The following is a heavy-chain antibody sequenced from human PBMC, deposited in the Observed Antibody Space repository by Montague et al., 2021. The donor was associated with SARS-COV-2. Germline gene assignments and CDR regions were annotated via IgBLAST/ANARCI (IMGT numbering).Heavy chain of an antibody. Sequence: SETLSLTCSVSGDSITNHYGSWIRQPAGKGLEWIGRMYFTGKTNFSPFFSSRLTLSADTSKNQFSLKLTSVTAADTAIYFCARDNFDLGAGRQGTIDFWGQGALVTVSS. CDR2: MYFTGKT. V-gene: IGHV4-4*07. J-gene: IGHJ4*02. CDR1: GDSITNHY. CDR3: ARDNFDLGAGRQGTIDF. D-gene: IGHD3-9*01.